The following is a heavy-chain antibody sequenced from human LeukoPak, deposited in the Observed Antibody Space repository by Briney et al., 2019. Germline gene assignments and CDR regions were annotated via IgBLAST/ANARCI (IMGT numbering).Heavy chain of an antibody. CDR2: ISSSSSYI. V-gene: IGHV3-21*01. CDR1: GFTFSSYS. Sequence: GGSLRLSCAASGFTFSSYSMNWVRQAPGKGLEWVSSISSSSSYIYYADSVKGRFTISRDNAKNSLYLQMNSLRAEDTAVYYCARHNGGIAAGWWGQGTLVTVSS. J-gene: IGHJ4*02. D-gene: IGHD6-13*01. CDR3: ARHNGGIAAGW.